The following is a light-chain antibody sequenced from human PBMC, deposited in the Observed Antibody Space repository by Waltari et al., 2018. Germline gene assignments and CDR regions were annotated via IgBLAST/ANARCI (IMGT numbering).Light chain of an antibody. J-gene: IGKJ4*01. CDR1: QRFLSSSNNKNY. CDR3: QQYYSTPLT. Sequence: DIVMTQSPDSLAVSLGERATIDCKSSQRFLSSSNNKNYLAWYQQKARQPPRLLISWASTRESGVPDRFCGSGSVTDFTLTISSLQAEDVAVYYCQQYYSTPLTFGGGTKVEIK. V-gene: IGKV4-1*01. CDR2: WAS.